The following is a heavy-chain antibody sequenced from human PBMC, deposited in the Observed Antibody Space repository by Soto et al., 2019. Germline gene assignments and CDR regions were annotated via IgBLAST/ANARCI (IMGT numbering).Heavy chain of an antibody. CDR3: AILSYGDYDDAFDI. J-gene: IGHJ3*02. V-gene: IGHV3-21*01. CDR1: GFTFSSYS. CDR2: ISSSSSYI. D-gene: IGHD4-17*01. Sequence: EVQLVESGGGLVKSGGSLRLSCAASGFTFSSYSMNWVRQAPGKGLEWVSSISSSSSYIYYADSVKGRFTISRDNAKNSLYLQMNSLRAEDTAVYYCAILSYGDYDDAFDIWGQGTMVTVSS.